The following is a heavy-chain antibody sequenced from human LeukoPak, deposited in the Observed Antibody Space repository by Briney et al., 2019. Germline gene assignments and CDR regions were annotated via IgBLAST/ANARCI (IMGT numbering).Heavy chain of an antibody. V-gene: IGHV3-21*04. CDR3: AKDPRITKNYYYNYYMDV. J-gene: IGHJ6*03. CDR1: GFTFSSYS. D-gene: IGHD3-3*01. Sequence: GGSLRLSCAASGFTFSSYSMNWVRQAPGKGLEWVSSISSSSSYIYYADSVKGRFTISRDNAKNSLYLQMNSLRAEDTALYYCAKDPRITKNYYYNYYMDVWGKGTTVTVSS. CDR2: ISSSSSYI.